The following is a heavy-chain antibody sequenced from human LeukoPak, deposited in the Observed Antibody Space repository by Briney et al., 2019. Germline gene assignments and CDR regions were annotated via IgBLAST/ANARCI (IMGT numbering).Heavy chain of an antibody. Sequence: KPSETLSLTCTVSGVSISSYYWNWIRQPPGKGLEWIGYIYYSGITNYNPSLKSRVTISVDTSKSQFSLKLSSVTAADTAVYYCARAGRWEGRPHAFDIWGQGTMVTVSS. V-gene: IGHV4-59*01. CDR1: GVSISSYY. D-gene: IGHD1-26*01. CDR2: IYYSGIT. J-gene: IGHJ3*02. CDR3: ARAGRWEGRPHAFDI.